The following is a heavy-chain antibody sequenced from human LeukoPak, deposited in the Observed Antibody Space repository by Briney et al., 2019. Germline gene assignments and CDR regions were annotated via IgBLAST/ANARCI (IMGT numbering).Heavy chain of an antibody. D-gene: IGHD3-10*01. CDR3: ARGVGLLWFGELLLNWFDP. CDR1: GFTFSSYS. V-gene: IGHV3-21*01. J-gene: IGHJ5*02. Sequence: PGGSLRLSCAASGFTFSSYSMNWVRQAPGKGLEWVSSISSSSSYIYYADSVKGRFTISRDNAKNSLYLQMNSLRAEDMAVYYCARGVGLLWFGELLLNWFDPWGQGTLVTVSS. CDR2: ISSSSSYI.